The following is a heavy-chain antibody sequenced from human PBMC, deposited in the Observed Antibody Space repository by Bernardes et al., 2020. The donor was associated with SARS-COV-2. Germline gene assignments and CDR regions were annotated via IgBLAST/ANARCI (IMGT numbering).Heavy chain of an antibody. CDR2: INPNNGGR. D-gene: IGHD6-19*01. Sequence: ASVKVSCKASGYTFTGYYMHWVRQAPGQGLEWLGWINPNNGGRNYAQQFQDRVTLTRDTSINTAYLELSSLRSDDTAVYYCTRENGVAVGFEYWGQGTL. V-gene: IGHV1-2*02. CDR1: GYTFTGYY. J-gene: IGHJ4*02. CDR3: TRENGVAVGFEY.